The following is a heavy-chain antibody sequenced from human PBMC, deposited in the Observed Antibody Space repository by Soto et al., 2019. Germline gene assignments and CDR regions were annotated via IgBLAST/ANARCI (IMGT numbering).Heavy chain of an antibody. CDR3: ARCYCSLGSCSTCWNFDL. J-gene: IGHJ2*01. Sequence: QVQLVQSGAEVKKPGASVRVSCKASGYTFTNYGISWVRQAPGQGLEWMGWVGPYNGNTDHAQNFQGRVTMTTDTSTNPAYMELGSLRSDDTALYYCARCYCSLGSCSTCWNFDLWGRGTLVTVSS. V-gene: IGHV1-18*04. D-gene: IGHD2-15*01. CDR1: GYTFTNYG. CDR2: VGPYNGNT.